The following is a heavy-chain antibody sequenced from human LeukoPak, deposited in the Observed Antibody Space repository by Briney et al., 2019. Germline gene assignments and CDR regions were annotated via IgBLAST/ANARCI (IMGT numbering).Heavy chain of an antibody. CDR1: GFTFNTYD. D-gene: IGHD1-26*01. Sequence: GGSLGLSCSASGFTFNTYDMNWVRQAPGKGLEWISYISSSSSIKYYADSVKGRFTISRDNAKNSLYLQMNSLRDDDTAVYHCARAMYSASSRGRLSDYWGQGTLVTVSS. V-gene: IGHV3-48*02. CDR3: ARAMYSASSRGRLSDY. CDR2: ISSSSSIK. J-gene: IGHJ4*02.